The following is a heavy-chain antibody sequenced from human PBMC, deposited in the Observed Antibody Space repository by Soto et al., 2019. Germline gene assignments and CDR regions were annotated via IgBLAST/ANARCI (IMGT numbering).Heavy chain of an antibody. CDR1: GFTFSNAW. D-gene: IGHD3-3*01. J-gene: IGHJ6*02. CDR2: IKSKTDGGTT. CDR3: TTTYYDFWSGYYKDYYYGMDV. V-gene: IGHV3-15*07. Sequence: EVQLVESGGGLVKPGGSLRLSCAASGFTFSNAWMNWVRQAPGKGLEWVGRIKSKTDGGTTDYAAPVKGRFTISRDDSKNTLYLQMNSLKTEDTAVYYCTTTYYDFWSGYYKDYYYGMDVWGQGTTVTVSS.